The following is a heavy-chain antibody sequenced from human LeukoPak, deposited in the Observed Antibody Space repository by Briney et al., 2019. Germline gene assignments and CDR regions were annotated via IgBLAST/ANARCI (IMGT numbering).Heavy chain of an antibody. J-gene: IGHJ4*02. V-gene: IGHV3-74*01. CDR1: GFTFSSYW. CDR2: INSDGSST. D-gene: IGHD3-22*01. CDR3: ARDRVESLDYYDSSGYNDY. Sequence: GGSLRLSCAASGFTFSSYWMHWVRQAPGKGLVWVSRINSDGSSTSHADSVKGRFTISRDNAKNTLYLQMNSLRAEDTAVYYCARDRVESLDYYDSSGYNDYWGQGTLVTVSS.